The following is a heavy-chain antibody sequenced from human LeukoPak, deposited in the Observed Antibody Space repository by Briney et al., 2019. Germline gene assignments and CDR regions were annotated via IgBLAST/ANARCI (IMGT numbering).Heavy chain of an antibody. V-gene: IGHV3-23*01. CDR3: VKDVYGGHDAFGV. D-gene: IGHD4-23*01. Sequence: GGSLRLSCAASGFTFSTYAMSWVRQAPGKGLEWVSAITGSGGNTYSADSLKGRFTISRDNSRNALYLQMNSLRAEDTAVYYCVKDVYGGHDAFGVWGQGTMVTVSS. J-gene: IGHJ3*01. CDR1: GFTFSTYA. CDR2: ITGSGGNT.